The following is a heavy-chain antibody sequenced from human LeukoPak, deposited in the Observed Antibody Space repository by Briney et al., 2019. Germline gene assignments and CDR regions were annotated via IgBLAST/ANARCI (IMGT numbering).Heavy chain of an antibody. CDR1: GFTFSSYN. J-gene: IGHJ4*02. Sequence: GGSLRLSCAASGFTFSSYNMDWVRRAPGKGLEWVSYISSSSNSIYYADSVKGRFTISRDNAKNSLYLQMHTLRGEDTAVYYCAREGRGYSYDYWGQGTLVTVSS. V-gene: IGHV3-48*01. D-gene: IGHD5-18*01. CDR2: ISSSSNSI. CDR3: AREGRGYSYDY.